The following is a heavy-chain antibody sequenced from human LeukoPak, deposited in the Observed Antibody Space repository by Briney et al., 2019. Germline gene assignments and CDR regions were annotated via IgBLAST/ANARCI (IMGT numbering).Heavy chain of an antibody. Sequence: GGSPRLSCAASGFTFSSYAMSWVRQAPGKGLEWVSAISGSGGSTYYADSVKGRFTISRDNSKNTLYLQMNSLRAEDTAVYYCATMCSGGSCSRYYFDYWGQGTLVTVSS. CDR3: ATMCSGGSCSRYYFDY. D-gene: IGHD2-15*01. CDR1: GFTFSSYA. J-gene: IGHJ4*02. V-gene: IGHV3-23*01. CDR2: ISGSGGST.